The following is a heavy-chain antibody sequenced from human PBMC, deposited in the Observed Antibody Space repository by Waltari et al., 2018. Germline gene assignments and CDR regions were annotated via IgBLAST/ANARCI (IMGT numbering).Heavy chain of an antibody. CDR1: GGTFSSYA. J-gene: IGHJ4*02. CDR3: AKQYSSGWSFDY. CDR2: IIPILGTA. Sequence: QVQLVQSGAEVKKPGSSVKVSCKASGGTFSSYAISWVRQAPGQGREWMGRIIPILGTANYAQKFQGRGTITADKSTSTAYMELSSLRSEDTAVYYCAKQYSSGWSFDYWGQGTLVTVSS. D-gene: IGHD6-19*01. V-gene: IGHV1-69*13.